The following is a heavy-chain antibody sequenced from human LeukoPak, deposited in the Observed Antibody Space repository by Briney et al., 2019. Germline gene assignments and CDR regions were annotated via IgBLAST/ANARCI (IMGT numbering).Heavy chain of an antibody. CDR3: ARQGAHSYGRDVPDY. Sequence: GESLKISCTGTGYNFATFWIGWVRQMPGKGLEWMGVVYPANSDTKYSPSFQGQVSMSADKAITTAYLQWGSLKASDTAMYYCARQGAHSYGRDVPDYWGQGTLVTVSS. CDR2: VYPANSDT. CDR1: GYNFATFW. J-gene: IGHJ4*02. D-gene: IGHD5-18*01. V-gene: IGHV5-51*01.